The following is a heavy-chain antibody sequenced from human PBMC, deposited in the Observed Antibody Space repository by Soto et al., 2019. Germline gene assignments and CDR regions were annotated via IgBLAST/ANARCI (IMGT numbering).Heavy chain of an antibody. V-gene: IGHV3-66*01. D-gene: IGHD3-22*01. CDR1: GFTFSGYW. Sequence: GGSLRLSCAASGFTFSGYWMHWVRQAPGKGLEWVSVIYSGGSTYYADSVKGRFTLSRDNSKNTLYLQMNSLRAEDTAVYYCARGYDSSGFYYDYWGQGTLVTVSS. CDR2: IYSGGST. J-gene: IGHJ4*02. CDR3: ARGYDSSGFYYDY.